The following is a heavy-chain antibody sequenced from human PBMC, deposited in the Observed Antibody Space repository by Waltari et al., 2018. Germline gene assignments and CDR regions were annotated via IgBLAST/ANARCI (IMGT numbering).Heavy chain of an antibody. CDR2: INWNAKRL. J-gene: IGHJ4*02. CDR1: GFAFDDYA. D-gene: IGHD6-19*01. V-gene: IGHV3-9*01. CDR3: VKDISGGSSGEVWCPDY. Sequence: EVQLVESGGGLMQPGRSLRLSCAVSGFAFDDYAMHWVRQSPGRGLEWVSSINWNAKRLAYGDPVKGRFTISRDNAKNSLYLQMNSLRPEDTAIYYCVKDISGGSSGEVWCPDYWGQGTPVTVSS.